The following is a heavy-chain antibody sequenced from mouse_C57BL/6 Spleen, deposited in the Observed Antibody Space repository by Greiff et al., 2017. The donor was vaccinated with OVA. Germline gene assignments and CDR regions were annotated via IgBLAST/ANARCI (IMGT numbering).Heavy chain of an antibody. CDR3: ARYDYDDYWYFDV. Sequence: VKLMESGAELARPGASVKLSCKASGYTFTSYGISWVKQRTGQGLEWIGEIYPRSGNTYYNEKFKGKATLTADKSSSTAYMELRSLTSEDSAVYFCARYDYDDYWYFDVWGTGTTVTVSS. V-gene: IGHV1-81*01. J-gene: IGHJ1*03. CDR2: IYPRSGNT. CDR1: GYTFTSYG. D-gene: IGHD2-4*01.